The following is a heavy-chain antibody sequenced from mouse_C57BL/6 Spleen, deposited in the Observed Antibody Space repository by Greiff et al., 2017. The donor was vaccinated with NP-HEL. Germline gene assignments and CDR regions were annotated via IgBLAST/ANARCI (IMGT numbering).Heavy chain of an antibody. CDR2: IWGVGST. V-gene: IGHV2-6*01. CDR3: ASDLGTGTRFAY. CDR1: GFSLTSYG. D-gene: IGHD4-1*01. J-gene: IGHJ3*01. Sequence: VKLVESGPGLVAPSQSLSITCTVSGFSLTSYGVDWVRQSPGKGLEWLGVIWGVGSTNYNSALKSRLSISKDNSKSQVFLKMNSLQTDDTAMYYCASDLGTGTRFAYWGQGTLVTVSA.